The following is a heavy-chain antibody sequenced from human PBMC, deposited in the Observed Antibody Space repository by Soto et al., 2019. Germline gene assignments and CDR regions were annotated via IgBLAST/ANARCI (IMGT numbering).Heavy chain of an antibody. CDR2: IKSKTDGGTT. D-gene: IGHD3-3*01. Sequence: SLRLSCAASGFTFSNAWMNWVRQAPGKGLEWVGRIKSKTDGGTTDYAAPVKGRFTISRDDSKNTLYLQMNSLKTEDTAVYYCTTLSITLFGVVLMDVWGQATTVTVSS. V-gene: IGHV3-15*07. J-gene: IGHJ6*01. CDR3: TTLSITLFGVVLMDV. CDR1: GFTFSNAW.